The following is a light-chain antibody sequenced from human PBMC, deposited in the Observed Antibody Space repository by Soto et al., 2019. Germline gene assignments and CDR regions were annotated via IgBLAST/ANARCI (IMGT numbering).Light chain of an antibody. V-gene: IGKV1-17*01. CDR2: AAS. CDR1: QDIGSD. Sequence: DIQITQSPPALSPCLLGIVIITCRASQDIGSDLAWYQQKPGKAPERLIYAASNLQSGVPSRFSGSGSGTEFTLTISSLQPEDFETYYCLQHDNFPWTFGQGTKVDIK. CDR3: LQHDNFPWT. J-gene: IGKJ1*01.